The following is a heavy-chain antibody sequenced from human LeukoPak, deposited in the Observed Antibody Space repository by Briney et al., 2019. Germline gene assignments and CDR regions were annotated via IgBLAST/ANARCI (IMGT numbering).Heavy chain of an antibody. V-gene: IGHV3-30-3*01. CDR3: AREITMVRELGAFDI. Sequence: GGSLRLSCAASGFTFSSYAMHWVRQAPGKGLEWVAVISYDGSNKYYADSVKGRFTISRDNSKNTLYLQMNSLRAEDTAVYYCAREITMVRELGAFDIWGQGTMVTVSS. D-gene: IGHD3-10*01. J-gene: IGHJ3*02. CDR1: GFTFSSYA. CDR2: ISYDGSNK.